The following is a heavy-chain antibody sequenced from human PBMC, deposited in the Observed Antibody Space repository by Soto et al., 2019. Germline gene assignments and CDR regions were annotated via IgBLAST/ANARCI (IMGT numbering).Heavy chain of an antibody. CDR2: MSYDGSSS. D-gene: IGHD2-2*01. V-gene: IGHV3-30-3*01. J-gene: IGHJ4*02. CDR3: ARDTCSTTSCYSPFDF. CDR1: GFTFSNYA. Sequence: PGGSLRLSCAASGFTFSNYAMHWVRQAPDKGLGWVALMSYDGSSSHYADSVKGRFTVSRDNSKNTLYLQMSSLRAEDTAVYYCARDTCSTTSCYSPFDFWGQGTLVTVYS.